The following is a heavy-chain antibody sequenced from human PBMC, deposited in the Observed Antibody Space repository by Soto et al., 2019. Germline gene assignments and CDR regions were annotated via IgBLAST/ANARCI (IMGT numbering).Heavy chain of an antibody. J-gene: IGHJ5*02. CDR2: ISCQNVNT. Sequence: QVNLEQSGGEVRKPGASVKVSCKTSGYTFTDYGITWVRQAPGKGPGWMGWISCQNVNTSHAQKFQDRVTLSTETSKKTVYLELRSLRSDDTAVYYCARGPHYNSGWYRDSFELWGQGTLVTVSS. V-gene: IGHV1-18*04. CDR3: ARGPHYNSGWYRDSFEL. CDR1: GYTFTDYG. D-gene: IGHD6-19*01.